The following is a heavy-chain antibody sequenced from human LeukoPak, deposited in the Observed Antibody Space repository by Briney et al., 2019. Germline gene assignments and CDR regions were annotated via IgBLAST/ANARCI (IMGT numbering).Heavy chain of an antibody. CDR1: GFTFSSYS. CDR3: AKDPSLYSYGTNYFDY. J-gene: IGHJ4*02. D-gene: IGHD5-18*01. Sequence: GGSLRLSCAASGFTFSSYSMHWVRQAPGKGLEWVAVISYDGNNKYYADSVKGRFTISRDNSKNTLYLQMNSLRAEDTAVYYCAKDPSLYSYGTNYFDYWGQGTLVTVSS. V-gene: IGHV3-30*18. CDR2: ISYDGNNK.